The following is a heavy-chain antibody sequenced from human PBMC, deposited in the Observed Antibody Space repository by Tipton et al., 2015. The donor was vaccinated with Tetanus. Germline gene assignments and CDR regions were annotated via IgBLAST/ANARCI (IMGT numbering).Heavy chain of an antibody. CDR3: ARGGSYSYGPRGFDL. Sequence: TLSLTCTVSGASISTSRRFDWGWIRQPPGKGLEWIGSISYSGSTTYSPSFKSRVTISVDTPKNQFSLKLTSLTVADTAVYYCARGGSYSYGPRGFDLWGRGTLVTVSS. CDR1: GASISTSRRFD. V-gene: IGHV4-39*07. CDR2: ISYSGST. J-gene: IGHJ2*01. D-gene: IGHD5-18*01.